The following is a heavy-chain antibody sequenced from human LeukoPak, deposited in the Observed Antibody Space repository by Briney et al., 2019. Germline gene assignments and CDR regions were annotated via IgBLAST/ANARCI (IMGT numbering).Heavy chain of an antibody. V-gene: IGHV4-34*01. Sequence: SETLSLTCAVYGGSFSGYYWSWIRHPPGKGLEWIGEINHSGGTNYNPSLKSRVTISVDTSKNQFSLKLSSVTAAETAGYYCARVGSGWYVPGRTFDYWGQGTLVTVSS. J-gene: IGHJ4*02. CDR1: GGSFSGYY. D-gene: IGHD6-13*01. CDR2: INHSGGT. CDR3: ARVGSGWYVPGRTFDY.